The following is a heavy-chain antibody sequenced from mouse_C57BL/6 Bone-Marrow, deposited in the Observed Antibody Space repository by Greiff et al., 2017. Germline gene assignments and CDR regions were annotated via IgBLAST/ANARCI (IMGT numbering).Heavy chain of an antibody. V-gene: IGHV5-6*02. D-gene: IGHD4-1*01. CDR2: ISSGGSYT. CDR1: GFTFSSYG. J-gene: IGHJ2*01. CDR3: ARRDWSYYFDY. Sequence: EVMLVESGGDLVKPGGSLKLSCAASGFTFSSYGMSWVRQTPDKRLEWVATISSGGSYTYYPDSVKGRFTISRDNAKNTLYLQMSSLKSEDTAMYYCARRDWSYYFDYSGQGTTLTVSS.